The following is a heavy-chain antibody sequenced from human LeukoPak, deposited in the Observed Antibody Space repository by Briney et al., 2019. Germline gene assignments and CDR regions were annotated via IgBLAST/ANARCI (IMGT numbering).Heavy chain of an antibody. V-gene: IGHV7-4-1*02. CDR2: INTNTGNP. CDR1: GFTFTSSA. J-gene: IGHJ4*02. Sequence: VASVKVSCKASGFTFTSSAVQWVRQAPGQGLEWMGWINTNTGNPTYAQGFTGRFVFSLDTSVSTAYLQISSLKAEDTAVYYCARDGLGFDYWGQGTLVTVSS. D-gene: IGHD6-19*01. CDR3: ARDGLGFDY.